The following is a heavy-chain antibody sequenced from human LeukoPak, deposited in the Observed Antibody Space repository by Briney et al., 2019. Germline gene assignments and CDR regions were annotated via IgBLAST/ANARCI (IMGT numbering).Heavy chain of an antibody. V-gene: IGHV4-34*01. Sequence: SETLSLTCAVYGVSFSDYYCSWIRQPPGKGLEWIGEINHSRSTNYNPYLKSRVTTSVDTSKNQCSLKLSSVTAADTAVYYCANSGYYGSGSSYWGQGTLVTVSS. J-gene: IGHJ4*02. CDR2: INHSRST. D-gene: IGHD3-10*01. CDR1: GVSFSDYY. CDR3: ANSGYYGSGSSY.